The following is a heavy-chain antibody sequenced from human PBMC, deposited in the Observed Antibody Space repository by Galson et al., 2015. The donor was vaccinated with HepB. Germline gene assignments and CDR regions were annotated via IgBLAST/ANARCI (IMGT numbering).Heavy chain of an antibody. CDR2: SNPSGSGT. V-gene: IGHV1-46*03. CDR3: VREGTDRDYFDY. Sequence: SVKVSCKASGYTFSSNHIHWVRQAPGQGLEWMGISNPSGSGTTNAQKFQGRVTMTKDTSTTTVYMELSSLRSEDTAVYYCVREGTDRDYFDYWGQGTLVTVSS. D-gene: IGHD3-10*01. J-gene: IGHJ4*02. CDR1: GYTFSSNH.